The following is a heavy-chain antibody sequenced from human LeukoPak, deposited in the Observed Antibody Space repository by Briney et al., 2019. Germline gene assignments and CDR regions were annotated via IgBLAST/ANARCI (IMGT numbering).Heavy chain of an antibody. CDR3: ARLWFGDYYFDY. D-gene: IGHD3-10*01. CDR1: GGSISSSSYY. CDR2: IYYSGST. Sequence: SETLSLTCTVSGGSISSSSYYWGWIRQPPGKGLEWIGSIYYSGSTYYNPSLKSRVTISVDTSKNQFSLKLSSVTAADTAVYYCARLWFGDYYFDYWGQGTLVTVSS. J-gene: IGHJ4*02. V-gene: IGHV4-39*01.